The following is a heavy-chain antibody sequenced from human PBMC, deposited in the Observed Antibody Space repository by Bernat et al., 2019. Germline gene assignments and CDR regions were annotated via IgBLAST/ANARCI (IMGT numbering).Heavy chain of an antibody. J-gene: IGHJ6*02. V-gene: IGHV3-21*01. CDR2: ISSSSSYI. CDR1: GFTFSSYS. D-gene: IGHD2-15*01. CDR3: ARDHCSGGSCFLLYYYYGMDV. Sequence: EVQLVESGGGLVKPGGSLRLSCAASGFTFSSYSMNWVRQAPGNGLEWVSSISSSSSYIYYADSVKGRFTISRDNAKNSLYLQMNSLRAEDTAVYYCARDHCSGGSCFLLYYYYGMDVWGQGTTVTVSS.